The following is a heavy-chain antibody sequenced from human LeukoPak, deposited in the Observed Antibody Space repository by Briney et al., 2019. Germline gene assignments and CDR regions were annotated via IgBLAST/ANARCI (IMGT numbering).Heavy chain of an antibody. Sequence: GGSLRLSCAASGFTFSSYAMHWVRQAPGKGLEWVAVISYDGSNEYYADSVKGRFTISRDNSKNTLYLQMNSLRAEDTAVYYCAKDRDYDLPQSPDYWGQGTLVTVSS. CDR2: ISYDGSNE. CDR3: AKDRDYDLPQSPDY. D-gene: IGHD3-3*01. J-gene: IGHJ4*02. V-gene: IGHV3-30-3*01. CDR1: GFTFSSYA.